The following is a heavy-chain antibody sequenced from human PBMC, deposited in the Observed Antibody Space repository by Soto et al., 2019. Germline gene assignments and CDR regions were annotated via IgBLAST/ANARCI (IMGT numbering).Heavy chain of an antibody. V-gene: IGHV4-30-4*01. CDR1: GTSISSGDDY. CDR3: VSVRAHYFDN. CDR2: IFYTGST. J-gene: IGHJ4*02. Sequence: HVQLQESGPGLVKPSQTLSLTCTVSGTSISSGDDYWSWIRQPPGKALEWLGFIFYTGSTYYNPSLKSRLTISTDTSKNHFSLSLSSVTAADTAVYYCVSVRAHYFDNWSQGLLVTVSS.